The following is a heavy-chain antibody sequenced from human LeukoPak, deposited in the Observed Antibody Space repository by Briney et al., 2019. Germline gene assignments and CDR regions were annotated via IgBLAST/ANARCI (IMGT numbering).Heavy chain of an antibody. J-gene: IGHJ5*02. V-gene: IGHV1-2*02. CDR1: GYTFTGYY. D-gene: IGHD2-2*01. CDR3: ATTVVVPAAIFWFDP. Sequence: ASVKVSCKASGYTFTGYYMHWVRQAPGQGLEWMGWINPNSGGTNYAQKLQGRVTMTRDTSISTAYMELSGLRSDDTAVYYCATTVVVPAAIFWFDPWGQGTLVTVSS. CDR2: INPNSGGT.